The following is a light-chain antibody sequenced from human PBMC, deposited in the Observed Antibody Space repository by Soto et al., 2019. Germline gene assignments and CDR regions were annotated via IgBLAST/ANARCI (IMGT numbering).Light chain of an antibody. CDR1: QSISTY. CDR3: QQSYSIPLT. CDR2: ASF. Sequence: DIQMTQSPSSLSASVGDRVSITCRASQSISTYLNWYQQKPGKAPKVLIYASFNLQSGVPPRFTGSGSGTDFTLTISTLQPEDFATYYCQQSYSIPLTFSGGTKVDIK. V-gene: IGKV1-39*01. J-gene: IGKJ4*01.